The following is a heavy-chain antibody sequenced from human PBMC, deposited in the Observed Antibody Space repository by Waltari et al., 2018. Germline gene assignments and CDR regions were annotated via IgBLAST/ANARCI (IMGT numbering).Heavy chain of an antibody. CDR1: GGSISSSSYY. J-gene: IGHJ4*02. V-gene: IGHV4-39*07. CDR3: ARFDYGDYGGYDY. D-gene: IGHD4-17*01. CDR2: IYYSGST. Sequence: QLQLQESGPGLVKPSETLSLTCTVSGGSISSSSYYWGWIRQPPGKGLEWIGSIYYSGSTYYNPSLKSRVTISVDTSKNQFSLKLSSVTAADTAVYYCARFDYGDYGGYDYWGQGTLGTVSS.